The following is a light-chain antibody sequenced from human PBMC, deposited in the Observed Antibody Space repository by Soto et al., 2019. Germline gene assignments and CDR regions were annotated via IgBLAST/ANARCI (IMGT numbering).Light chain of an antibody. CDR1: RSDVGNYNY. CDR3: SSYTSTNTLV. CDR2: DVT. Sequence: QSALTQPASVSGSPGQSITISCTGTRSDVGNYNYVSWYQQHLGKAPKLMIYDVTNRPSGVSNRFSGSKSGNTASLTISGLQAEDEADYYCSSYTSTNTLVFGGGTKLTVL. J-gene: IGLJ2*01. V-gene: IGLV2-14*01.